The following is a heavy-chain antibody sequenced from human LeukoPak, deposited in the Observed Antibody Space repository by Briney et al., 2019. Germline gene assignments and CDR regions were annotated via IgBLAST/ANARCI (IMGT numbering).Heavy chain of an antibody. Sequence: GGSLRLSCVASGFTFSSYAMSWVRQAPGKGLEWVSRISGSGDDTYYTDSVKGRFTISRDNSKNTLYLQMNSLRAEDTAIYYCAKDLWYYYGSRSPFDSWGQGTLVTVSS. CDR2: ISGSGDDT. CDR1: GFTFSSYA. J-gene: IGHJ5*01. CDR3: AKDLWYYYGSRSPFDS. V-gene: IGHV3-23*01. D-gene: IGHD3-10*01.